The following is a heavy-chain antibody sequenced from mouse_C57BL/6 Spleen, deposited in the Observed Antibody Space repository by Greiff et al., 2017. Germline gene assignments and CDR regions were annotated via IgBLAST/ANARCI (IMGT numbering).Heavy chain of an antibody. CDR3: ARTLYYGSSHLYFDY. J-gene: IGHJ2*01. CDR2: INPNNGGT. CDR1: GYTFTDYN. V-gene: IGHV1-18*01. Sequence: VQLQQSGPELVKPGASVKIPCKASGYTFTDYNMDWVKQSHGKSLEWIGDINPNNGGTIYNQKFKGKATLTVDKSSSTAYMELRSLTSEDTAVYYCARTLYYGSSHLYFDYWGQGTTLTVSS. D-gene: IGHD1-1*01.